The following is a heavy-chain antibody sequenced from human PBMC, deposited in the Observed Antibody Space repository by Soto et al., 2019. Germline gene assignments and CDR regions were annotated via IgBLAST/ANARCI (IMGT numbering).Heavy chain of an antibody. CDR2: INAGNGNT. V-gene: IGHV1-3*01. Sequence: ASVKVSCKASGYTFTSYAMHWVRQAPGQRLEWMGWINAGNGNTKYSQKFQGRVTITRDTSASTAYMELSSLRSEDTAVYYCAREFFAARLLYYYNCMDVWGQGTMVTVSS. D-gene: IGHD6-6*01. CDR1: GYTFTSYA. J-gene: IGHJ6*02. CDR3: AREFFAARLLYYYNCMDV.